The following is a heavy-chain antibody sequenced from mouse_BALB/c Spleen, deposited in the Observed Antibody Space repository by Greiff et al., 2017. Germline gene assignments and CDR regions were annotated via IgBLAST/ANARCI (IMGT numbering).Heavy chain of an antibody. CDR1: GFTFSSYA. CDR3: ARREGNYAAMDY. V-gene: IGHV5-6-5*01. CDR2: ISSGGST. J-gene: IGHJ4*01. D-gene: IGHD2-1*01. Sequence: EVHLVESGGGLVKPGGSLKLSCAASGFTFSSYAMSWVRQTPEKRLEWVASISSGGSTYYPDSVKGRFTISRDNARNILYLQMSSLRSEDTAMYYCARREGNYAAMDYWGQGTSVTVSS.